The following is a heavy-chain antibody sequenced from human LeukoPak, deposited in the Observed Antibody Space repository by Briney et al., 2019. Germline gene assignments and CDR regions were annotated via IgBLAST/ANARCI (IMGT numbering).Heavy chain of an antibody. D-gene: IGHD2-2*02. CDR2: IYSSGNT. J-gene: IGHJ4*02. V-gene: IGHV4-59*08. Sequence: SETLSLTCTVSGGSISSYYWTWIRQPPGKGLEWIGYIYSSGNTNYNPSLNSRVTISLDTSKNQFSLMLRSLTAADTAVYYCARRYTASPGERFDYWGQGTLVTVSS. CDR1: GGSISSYY. CDR3: ARRYTASPGERFDY.